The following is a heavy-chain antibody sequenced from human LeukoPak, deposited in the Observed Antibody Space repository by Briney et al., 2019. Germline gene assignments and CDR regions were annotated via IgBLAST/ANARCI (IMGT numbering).Heavy chain of an antibody. Sequence: GESLRISCKGYGYIFTSYWITWVRQMPGKGLEWMGTIDPTASYTNYSPSFQGHVTISTDKSISTAYLQWSSLKASDTAIYYCARRGRSSSNFDFWGQGTLVTVSS. CDR1: GYIFTSYW. CDR2: IDPTASYT. V-gene: IGHV5-10-1*01. CDR3: ARRGRSSSNFDF. J-gene: IGHJ4*02. D-gene: IGHD6-6*01.